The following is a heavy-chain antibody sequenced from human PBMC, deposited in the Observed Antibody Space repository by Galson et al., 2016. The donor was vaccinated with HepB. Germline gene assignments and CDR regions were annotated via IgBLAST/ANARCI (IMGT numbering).Heavy chain of an antibody. V-gene: IGHV3-30-3*01. CDR3: AVAYSNYWPLGY. Sequence: SLRLSCAASGFTFSSYAMHWVRQAPGKGLEWVAVISYDGSTKYYADSVKGRFTISRDNSNNTLSVQLNSLRAEDTAVYYCAVAYSNYWPLGYWGQGTLVTVSS. CDR2: ISYDGSTK. J-gene: IGHJ4*02. CDR1: GFTFSSYA. D-gene: IGHD2-21*01.